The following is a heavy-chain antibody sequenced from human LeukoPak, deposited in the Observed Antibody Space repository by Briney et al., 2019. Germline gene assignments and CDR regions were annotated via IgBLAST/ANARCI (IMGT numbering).Heavy chain of an antibody. Sequence: GASVKVSCKASGGTFSSYAISWVRQAPGQGLEWMGGIIPIFGTANYAQKFQGRVTITADESTSTAYMELSSLRSEDTAVYYCASLVGATGVDYWGQGTLVTVSS. CDR2: IIPIFGTA. CDR3: ASLVGATGVDY. D-gene: IGHD1-26*01. V-gene: IGHV1-69*13. CDR1: GGTFSSYA. J-gene: IGHJ4*02.